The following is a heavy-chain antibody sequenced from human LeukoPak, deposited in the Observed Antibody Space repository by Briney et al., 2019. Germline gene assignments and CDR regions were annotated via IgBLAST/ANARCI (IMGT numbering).Heavy chain of an antibody. CDR2: IYDSGST. D-gene: IGHD2/OR15-2a*01. CDR1: GGSITSYC. CDR3: ARHSEPNSNLLWFDP. Sequence: SETLSLTCTVSGGSITSYCWSWIRQPPGKGLEWIGYIYDSGSTNYKSSLKSRVTISVDTSKNQFSLKLSSVTAADTAVYYCARHSEPNSNLLWFDPWGQGTLVTVSS. V-gene: IGHV4-59*08. J-gene: IGHJ5*02.